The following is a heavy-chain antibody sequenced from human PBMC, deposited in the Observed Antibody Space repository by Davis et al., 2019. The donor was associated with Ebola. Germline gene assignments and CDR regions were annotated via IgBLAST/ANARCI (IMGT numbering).Heavy chain of an antibody. CDR1: GFTFSSYE. Sequence: GGSLRLSCAASGFTFSSYEMNWVRQAPGKGLEWVSYISSSGSTIYYADSVKGRFTISRDNAKNSLYLQMNSLRAEDTAVYYCARDIAPYSSSWYLDYWGQGTLVTVSS. J-gene: IGHJ4*02. V-gene: IGHV3-48*03. CDR3: ARDIAPYSSSWYLDY. D-gene: IGHD6-13*01. CDR2: ISSSGSTI.